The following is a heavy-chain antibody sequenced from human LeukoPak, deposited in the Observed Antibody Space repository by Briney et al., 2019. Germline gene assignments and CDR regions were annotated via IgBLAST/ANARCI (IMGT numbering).Heavy chain of an antibody. CDR2: IRTSAEGAKYA. CDR1: GFSFTDYP. CDR3: ATDQRYAFDY. V-gene: IGHV3-48*02. Sequence: GGSLRLSCATSGFSFTDYPMNWVRQAPGKGLEWISNIRTSAEGAKYAYYADSVKGRVTISRDDGKNTLYLHMTSLRDDDTAVYYCATDQRYAFDYWGQGILVSVSS. D-gene: IGHD3-9*01. J-gene: IGHJ4*02.